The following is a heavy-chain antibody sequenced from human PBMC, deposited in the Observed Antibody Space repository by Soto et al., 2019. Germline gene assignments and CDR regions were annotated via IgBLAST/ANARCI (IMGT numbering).Heavy chain of an antibody. V-gene: IGHV4-59*01. Sequence: QVQLQESGPGLVKPSETLSLTCTVSGGSISSDYWSWIRQPPGKGLEWIAYIYYSGSTNYNPSLKRRVAISGDTDKNQFSLKLSAVTAADTDVYYCARTVLGGFDYWGQGTLVTVSS. D-gene: IGHD3-10*01. CDR2: IYYSGST. CDR3: ARTVLGGFDY. J-gene: IGHJ4*02. CDR1: GGSISSDY.